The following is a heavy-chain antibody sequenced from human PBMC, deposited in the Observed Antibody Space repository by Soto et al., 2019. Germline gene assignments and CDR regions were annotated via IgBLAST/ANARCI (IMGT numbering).Heavy chain of an antibody. V-gene: IGHV4-30-2*01. CDR3: TRGGEAYYYDNSGYLNDAFDI. D-gene: IGHD3-22*01. Sequence: QLQLQESGSGLVKPSQTLSLTCAVSGGSISSGGYSWNWIRQPPGKGLEWIGYIYHSGGTYYNPSLKSRVTIAVDRSKNQFSLRLTSVTAADTAVYYCTRGGEAYYYDNSGYLNDAFDIWGKGTTVTVSS. CDR2: IYHSGGT. CDR1: GGSISSGGYS. J-gene: IGHJ3*02.